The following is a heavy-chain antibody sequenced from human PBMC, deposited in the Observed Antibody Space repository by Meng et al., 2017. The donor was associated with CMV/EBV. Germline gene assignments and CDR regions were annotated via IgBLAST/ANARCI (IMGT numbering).Heavy chain of an antibody. CDR1: GLPISNYW. J-gene: IGHJ4*02. D-gene: IGHD4-17*01. Sequence: LGESGGGLVQPGGSLRLSCAASGLPISNYWMSWVRQAPGKGLEWVANIKNDGSERYYVDSVKGRFSISRDNADNSLYLQMNNLRAEDTAVYYCRLGHYSQDWGQGTLVTVSS. CDR2: IKNDGSER. V-gene: IGHV3-7*02. CDR3: RLGHYSQD.